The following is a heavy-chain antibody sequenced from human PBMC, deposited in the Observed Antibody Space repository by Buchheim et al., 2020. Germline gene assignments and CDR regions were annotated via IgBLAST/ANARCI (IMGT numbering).Heavy chain of an antibody. CDR3: AKDLSLWLVVLIYGMDV. Sequence: QVQLVESGGGVVQPGRSLRLSCAASGFTFSSYGMHWVRQAPGKGLEWVAVISYDGSNKYYADSVKGRFTISRDNSKNTLYLQMNSLRAEDTAVYYCAKDLSLWLVVLIYGMDVWGQGTT. D-gene: IGHD5-18*01. J-gene: IGHJ6*02. V-gene: IGHV3-30*18. CDR2: ISYDGSNK. CDR1: GFTFSSYG.